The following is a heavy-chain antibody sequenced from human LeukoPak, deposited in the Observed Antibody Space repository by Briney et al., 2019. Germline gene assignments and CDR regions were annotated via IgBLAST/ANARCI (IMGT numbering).Heavy chain of an antibody. D-gene: IGHD3-3*01. CDR2: ISYDGSNK. CDR3: AKDDSWSGPPGY. J-gene: IGHJ4*02. CDR1: GFTFSSCG. V-gene: IGHV3-30*18. Sequence: PGGSLRLSCAASGFTFSSCGMHWVRQAPGKGPEWVAVISYDGSNKYYADSVKGRFTISRDNSKSTLYLQMNSLRVEDTAAYYCAKDDSWSGPPGYWGQGTLVSVSS.